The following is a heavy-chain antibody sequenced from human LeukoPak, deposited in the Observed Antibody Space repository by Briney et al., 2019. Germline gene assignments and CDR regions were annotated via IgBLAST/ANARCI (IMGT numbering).Heavy chain of an antibody. V-gene: IGHV4-39*01. CDR2: IYYSGST. D-gene: IGHD5-18*01. J-gene: IGHJ3*02. CDR3: ARRSAGYSYGGKIFFDI. CDR1: GGSISSSSYY. Sequence: SETLSLTCTVSGGSISSSSYYWGWIRQPPWKGLEWIGSIYYSGSTYYNPSLKSRVTISVDTSKNQFSLKLSSVTAADTAVYYCARRSAGYSYGGKIFFDIWGQGTMVTVSS.